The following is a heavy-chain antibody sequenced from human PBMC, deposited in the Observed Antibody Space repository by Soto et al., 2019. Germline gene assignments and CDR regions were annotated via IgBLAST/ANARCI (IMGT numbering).Heavy chain of an antibody. V-gene: IGHV3-23*01. CDR3: ATPPETTVTTFLTYYYYGMDV. J-gene: IGHJ6*02. CDR2: ISGSGGST. Sequence: GGSLRLSCAASGFTFSSFAMSWVRQAPGKGLEWVSAISGSGGSTYYADSVKGPFTISRDNSKNTLYLQMNSLRAEDTAVYYCATPPETTVTTFLTYYYYGMDVWGQGTTVTVSS. CDR1: GFTFSSFA. D-gene: IGHD4-17*01.